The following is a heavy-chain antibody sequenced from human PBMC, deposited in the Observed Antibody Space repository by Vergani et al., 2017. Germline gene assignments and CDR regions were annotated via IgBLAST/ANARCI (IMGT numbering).Heavy chain of an antibody. CDR2: IYWNDDK. D-gene: IGHD2-15*01. J-gene: IGHJ6*03. V-gene: IGHV2-5*01. Sequence: QITLKESGPTLVKPTQTLTLLCTFSGLSLSTSGAGVGWIRQPPGKALEWLALIYWNDDKSYSPSLQSRLTITKDTSKNQVVLTMTNMDPVDTATYYCAHSSPSLYCSGGSCYYYYYMDVWGKGTTVTVSS. CDR1: GLSLSTSGAG. CDR3: AHSSPSLYCSGGSCYYYYYMDV.